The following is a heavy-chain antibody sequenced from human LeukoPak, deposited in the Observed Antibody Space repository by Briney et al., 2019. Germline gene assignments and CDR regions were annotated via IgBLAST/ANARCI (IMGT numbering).Heavy chain of an antibody. Sequence: PGGSLRLSCAASGSTFSTYWMHWVRQAPGKGLVWVSRINSDGSSTSYADSVKGRFTISRDNARTTLYLQMDSLRAEDTAVYFCARGGATVDYWGQGTLVTVSS. V-gene: IGHV3-74*01. CDR3: ARGGATVDY. CDR1: GSTFSTYW. D-gene: IGHD5-12*01. J-gene: IGHJ4*02. CDR2: INSDGSST.